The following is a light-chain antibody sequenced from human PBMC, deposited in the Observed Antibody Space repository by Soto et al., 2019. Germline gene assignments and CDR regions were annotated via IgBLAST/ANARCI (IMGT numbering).Light chain of an antibody. V-gene: IGLV1-40*01. CDR1: SSNIGAGYD. CDR2: GNS. CDR3: QSYDSPLSGWV. Sequence: QSVLTQPPSVSGAPGQRVTISCTGRSSNIGAGYDVHWSQQLPGTAPKLLIYGNSNRPSGVPDRFSGSKSATLASLAITGLQAEDVADYYSQSYDSPLSGWVFGGGTKLAVL. J-gene: IGLJ3*02.